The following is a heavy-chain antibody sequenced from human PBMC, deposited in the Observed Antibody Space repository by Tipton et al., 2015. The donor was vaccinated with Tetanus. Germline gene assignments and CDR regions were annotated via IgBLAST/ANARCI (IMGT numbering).Heavy chain of an antibody. CDR2: IYYSGST. J-gene: IGHJ4*02. V-gene: IGHV4-31*03. D-gene: IGHD3-22*01. CDR3: ARLYISDSSGYGDY. CDR1: GGSISSGGYY. Sequence: TLSLTCTVSGGSISSGGYYWSWIRQHPGKGLEWIGYIYYSGSTYYNPSLKSRVPISVDTSKNQFSLKLSSVTAADTAVYCCARLYISDSSGYGDYWGQGTLVTVSS.